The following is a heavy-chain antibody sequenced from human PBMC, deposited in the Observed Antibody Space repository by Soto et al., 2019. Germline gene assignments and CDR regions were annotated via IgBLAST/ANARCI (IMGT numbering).Heavy chain of an antibody. CDR2: IWYDGSNK. Sequence: VQLVESGGGVVQPGRSLRLSCAASGFTFSSYGMHWVRQAPGKGLEWVAVIWYDGSNKYYADSVKGRFTISRDNSKNTLYLQMNSLRAEDTAVYYCARDQWELLQYYYGMDVWGQGTTVTVSS. V-gene: IGHV3-33*01. CDR3: ARDQWELLQYYYGMDV. CDR1: GFTFSSYG. D-gene: IGHD1-26*01. J-gene: IGHJ6*02.